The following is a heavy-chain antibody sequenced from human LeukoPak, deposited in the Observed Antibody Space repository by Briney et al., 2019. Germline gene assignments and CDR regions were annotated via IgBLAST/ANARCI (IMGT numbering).Heavy chain of an antibody. D-gene: IGHD4-4*01. J-gene: IGHJ5*02. Sequence: GGSLRLSCAASGFTFSSYAMHWVRQAPGKGLEWVAVISYDGSNKYYADSVKGRFTISRDNSKNTLYLQMNSLRAEDTAVYYCASLYSNYRDPWGQGTLVTVSS. CDR2: ISYDGSNK. V-gene: IGHV3-30-3*01. CDR3: ASLYSNYRDP. CDR1: GFTFSSYA.